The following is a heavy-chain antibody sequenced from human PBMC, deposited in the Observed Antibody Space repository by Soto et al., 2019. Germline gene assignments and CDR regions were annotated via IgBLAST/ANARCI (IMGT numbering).Heavy chain of an antibody. D-gene: IGHD1-26*01. Sequence: SETLSLTCTVSGGSISSSSYYWGWIRQPPGKGLEWIGSIYYSGSTYYNPSLKSRVTISVDTSQNQFSLKLSSVTAADTAVYYCARDSGSYLVDLGGRGTLVTVSS. V-gene: IGHV4-39*02. J-gene: IGHJ2*01. CDR2: IYYSGST. CDR3: ARDSGSYLVDL. CDR1: GGSISSSSYY.